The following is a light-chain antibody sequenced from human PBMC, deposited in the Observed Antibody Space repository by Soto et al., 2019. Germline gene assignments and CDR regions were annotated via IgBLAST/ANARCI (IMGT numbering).Light chain of an antibody. Sequence: DIQMTQSPSSLSASVGDRVTITCRASQGISNYLAWYQQKPGKVPKLLIYAASTLQSGVPSRFSGSGSGPDFTLTISSLQPEAVATYYCHKYNSAPHTFGQGTTLEIK. J-gene: IGKJ2*01. V-gene: IGKV1-27*01. CDR2: AAS. CDR1: QGISNY. CDR3: HKYNSAPHT.